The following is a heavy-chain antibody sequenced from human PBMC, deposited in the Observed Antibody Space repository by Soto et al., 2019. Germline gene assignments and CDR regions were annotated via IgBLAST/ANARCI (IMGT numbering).Heavy chain of an antibody. J-gene: IGHJ5*02. CDR3: GRFIAAQTNCFAP. Sequence: SETLSLTCTVSGGSISSYYWTWIRQPPGKGLEWIGYIYYTGTTNYNPSLKSRVTISVDTSKNQFSLKLTSVTAADTAMYYCGRFIAAQTNCFAPWGQGTLVTVSP. CDR2: IYYTGTT. CDR1: GGSISSYY. V-gene: IGHV4-59*01. D-gene: IGHD6-6*01.